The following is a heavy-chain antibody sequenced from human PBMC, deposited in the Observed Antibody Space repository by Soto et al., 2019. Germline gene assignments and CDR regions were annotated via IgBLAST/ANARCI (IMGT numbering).Heavy chain of an antibody. V-gene: IGHV4-59*01. D-gene: IGHD3-10*01. CDR3: ATSITMVRGVIFDY. Sequence: SETLSLTCTVSGGSISSYYWSWIRQPPGKGLEWIGYIYYSGSSNYNPSLKSRVTISADTSRNQFSLKLTSVTAADTAVYYCATSITMVRGVIFDYWGQGTLVTVSS. CDR2: IYYSGSS. J-gene: IGHJ4*02. CDR1: GGSISSYY.